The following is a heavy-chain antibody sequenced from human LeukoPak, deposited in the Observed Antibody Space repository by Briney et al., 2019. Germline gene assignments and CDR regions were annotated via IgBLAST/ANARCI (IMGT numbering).Heavy chain of an antibody. J-gene: IGHJ3*02. CDR1: GLIFSVYL. CDR3: AKDLLVGTAFDI. D-gene: IGHD7-27*01. Sequence: PGGSLRLSCAASGLIFSVYLMGWVRQAPGKGREWVSTISGTGSDTYYTDSVKGRFTISRDNSKNTLYLQMNSLRAEDMAVYYCAKDLLVGTAFDIWGQGTMVTVSS. CDR2: ISGTGSDT. V-gene: IGHV3-23*01.